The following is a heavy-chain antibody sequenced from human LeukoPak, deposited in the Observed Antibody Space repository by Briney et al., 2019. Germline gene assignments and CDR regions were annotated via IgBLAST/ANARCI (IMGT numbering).Heavy chain of an antibody. CDR3: ARGGPWAFDI. Sequence: SETLSLTCAVYGGSSSGYYWSWLRQPPGKGLEWIGEINHGGSTIYNPSLKSRVTISVDTSKNQFSLRLNSVTAADTAVYYCARGGPWAFDIWGQGTMVTVSS. J-gene: IGHJ3*02. V-gene: IGHV4-34*01. CDR2: INHGGST. CDR1: GGSSSGYY.